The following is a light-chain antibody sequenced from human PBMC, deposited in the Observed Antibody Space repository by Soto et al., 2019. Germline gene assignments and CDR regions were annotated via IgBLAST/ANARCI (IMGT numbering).Light chain of an antibody. Sequence: DIQMTQSPSSLSASVGDRVTINCQASQDISKYLNWYQQKPGKAPKLLIYDASNLETGVPSRFSGSGSGTDFTSTITSLQPEDIATYYCQQYDNLPLFTFGPGTKVDIK. CDR2: DAS. CDR3: QQYDNLPLFT. V-gene: IGKV1-33*01. CDR1: QDISKY. J-gene: IGKJ3*01.